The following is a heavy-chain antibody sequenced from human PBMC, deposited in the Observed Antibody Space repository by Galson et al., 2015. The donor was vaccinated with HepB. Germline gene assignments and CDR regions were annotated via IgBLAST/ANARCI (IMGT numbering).Heavy chain of an antibody. J-gene: IGHJ3*02. CDR3: ARDSLPITMVRGVIVAFDI. Sequence: SVKVSCKASGYTFTRYAMHWVRQAPGQRLEWMGWINAGNGNTKYSQKFQGRVTITRDTSASTAYMELSSLRSEDTAVYYCARDSLPITMVRGVIVAFDIWGQGTMVTVSS. CDR2: INAGNGNT. D-gene: IGHD3-10*01. V-gene: IGHV1-3*01. CDR1: GYTFTRYA.